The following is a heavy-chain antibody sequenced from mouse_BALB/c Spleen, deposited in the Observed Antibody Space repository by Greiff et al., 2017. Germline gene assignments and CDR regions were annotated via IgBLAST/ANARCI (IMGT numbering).Heavy chain of an antibody. CDR3: ARYDAY. CDR1: GFTFGSFG. V-gene: IGHV5-17*02. Sequence: EVKLEESGGGLVQPGGSRKLSCAASGFTFGSFGMHWVRQAPEKGLEWVAYISSGSSTIYYADTVKGRFTISRDNPKNTLFLQMTSLRSEDTAMYYCARYDAYWGQGTLVTVSA. J-gene: IGHJ3*01. CDR2: ISSGSSTI. D-gene: IGHD2-3*01.